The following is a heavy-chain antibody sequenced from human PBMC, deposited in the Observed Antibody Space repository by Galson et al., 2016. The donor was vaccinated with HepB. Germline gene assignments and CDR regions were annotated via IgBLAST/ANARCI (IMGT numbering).Heavy chain of an antibody. V-gene: IGHV4-39*01. CDR3: AREAMVHGAAHFDY. Sequence: SETLSLTCAVSGGSISSGSFYWGWIRQPPGKGLEWIGSWYYRGSPFYNPALRSRVSISVDSSKNQLSLQLNSLSAADTAVYHCAREAMVHGAAHFDYWGLGILVTVSS. J-gene: IGHJ4*02. D-gene: IGHD5-18*01. CDR1: GGSISSGSFY. CDR2: WYYRGSP.